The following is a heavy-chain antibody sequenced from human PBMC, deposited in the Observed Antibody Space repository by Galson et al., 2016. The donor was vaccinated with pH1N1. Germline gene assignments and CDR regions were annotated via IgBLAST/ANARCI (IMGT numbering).Heavy chain of an antibody. D-gene: IGHD3-9*01. Sequence: SVKVSCKASGFTFSNHGINWVRQAPGQGLEWMGWINTKTGNPTYAQGFTGRFVFSLATSVNTAYLQIHSLKADDTAVYYCARETPSPSPTVLRYLDWSRGLSAFDMWGRGTLVTVSS. CDR2: INTKTGNP. V-gene: IGHV7-4-1*01. CDR3: ARETPSPSPTVLRYLDWSRGLSAFDM. CDR1: GFTFSNHG. J-gene: IGHJ3*02.